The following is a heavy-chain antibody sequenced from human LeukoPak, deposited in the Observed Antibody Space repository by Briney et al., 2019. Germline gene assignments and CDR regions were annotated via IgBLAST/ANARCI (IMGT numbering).Heavy chain of an antibody. CDR2: ISGSGGST. CDR3: AKGSKYSSSSYIDY. V-gene: IGHV3-23*01. D-gene: IGHD6-6*01. J-gene: IGHJ4*02. Sequence: SAISGSGGSTYYADSVKGRFTISRDNSKNTLYLQMNSLRAEDTAVYYCAKGSKYSSSSYIDYWGQGTLVTVSS.